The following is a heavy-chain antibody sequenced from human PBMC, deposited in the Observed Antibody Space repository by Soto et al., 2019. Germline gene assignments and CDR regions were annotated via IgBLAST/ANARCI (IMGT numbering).Heavy chain of an antibody. J-gene: IGHJ4*02. CDR2: INHSAST. V-gene: IGHV4-34*01. D-gene: IGHD5-12*01. Sequence: QVQLQQWGAGLLKPSETLSLTCAVYGGSFSGYYWSWIRQPPGKGLEWIGEINHSASTNYNPSLKSRVNISVDTSKNQFSLKLGSVTAADTAVYYCARGGGVVATISFFDYWGQGTLVTVSS. CDR1: GGSFSGYY. CDR3: ARGGGVVATISFFDY.